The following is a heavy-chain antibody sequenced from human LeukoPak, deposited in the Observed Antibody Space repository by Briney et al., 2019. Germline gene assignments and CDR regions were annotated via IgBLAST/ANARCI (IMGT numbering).Heavy chain of an antibody. D-gene: IGHD4-17*01. V-gene: IGHV3-74*01. CDR2: INSDGSST. CDR3: ARIYGDPLPEYFQH. CDR1: GFTFSSYW. J-gene: IGHJ1*01. Sequence: GGSLGLSCAASGFTFSSYWMHWVRQAPGKGLVWVSRINSDGSSTSYADSVKGRFTISRDNAKNTLYLQMNSLRAEDTAVYYCARIYGDPLPEYFQHWGQGTLVTVSS.